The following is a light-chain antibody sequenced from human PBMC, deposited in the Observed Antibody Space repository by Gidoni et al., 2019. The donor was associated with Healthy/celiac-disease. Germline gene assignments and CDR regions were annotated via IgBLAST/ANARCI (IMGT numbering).Light chain of an antibody. Sequence: EIVLTLSTGPLSLSTGERATLSCRASQSVSSSYLAGYQQKPGQTPRPLIYDASSRATGIPDRFSGSGSGTDFTLTISRLEPEDYAVYYCQQYGNSLVSFGQGTKVEIK. CDR3: QQYGNSLVS. J-gene: IGKJ1*01. CDR2: DAS. CDR1: QSVSSSY. V-gene: IGKV3-20*01.